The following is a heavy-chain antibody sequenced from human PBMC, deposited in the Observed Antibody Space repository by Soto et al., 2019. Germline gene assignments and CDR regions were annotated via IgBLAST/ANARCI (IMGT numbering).Heavy chain of an antibody. D-gene: IGHD3-22*01. CDR1: GFAFNRYY. CDR3: ARYCAYDSIYYCSSDRLDY. Sequence: VQLVESGGGLVQPGGSLRLSCAASGFAFNRYYMSWVRQAPGKGLEWVATVDQDGSAKYYVDSVKGRFTISSDNAKNSLYGKMNSLRGEDTAVYYCARYCAYDSIYYCSSDRLDYWGQGTLVTVCS. CDR2: VDQDGSAK. V-gene: IGHV3-7*01. J-gene: IGHJ4*02.